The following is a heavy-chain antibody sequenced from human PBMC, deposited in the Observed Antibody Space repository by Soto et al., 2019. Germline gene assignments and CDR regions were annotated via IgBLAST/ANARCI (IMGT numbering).Heavy chain of an antibody. CDR2: IRSKGNNYAT. CDR3: SRQASDFWSGKQHYYMDV. V-gene: IGHV3-73*01. Sequence: EVQLVESGGGLVQPGGSLKLSCAASGFTFSGSAMHWVRQASGKGLEWVGRIRSKGNNYATAYGASMKGRFNISRDDSKNTAYLQMNSLNTEDTAVYYCSRQASDFWSGKQHYYMDVWGKGTTVTVSS. D-gene: IGHD3-3*01. CDR1: GFTFSGSA. J-gene: IGHJ6*03.